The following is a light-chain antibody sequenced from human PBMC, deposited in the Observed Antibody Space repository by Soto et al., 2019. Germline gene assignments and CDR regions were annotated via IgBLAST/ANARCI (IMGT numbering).Light chain of an antibody. Sequence: EIVMTQSPATLSVSPGGRATLSCRASQSISDTLAWYQQKPGQAPRLLIYGTSSRATGIPDRFSGSGSGTDFTLTINGLEPEDFAMYFCQQYGTSPWTFGQGTKV. CDR1: QSISDT. J-gene: IGKJ1*01. V-gene: IGKV3-20*01. CDR2: GTS. CDR3: QQYGTSPWT.